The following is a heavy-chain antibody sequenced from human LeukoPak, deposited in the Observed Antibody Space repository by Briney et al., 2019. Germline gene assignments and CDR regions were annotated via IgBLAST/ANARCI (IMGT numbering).Heavy chain of an antibody. Sequence: SVKVSCKASGGTFSSYAISWVRQAPGQGLEWMGRIIPILGIANYAQKFQGRVTITADKSTSTAYMELSSLRSEDTAVYYCAREPCTNGVCYDDYWGQGTLVTVSS. CDR2: IIPILGIA. J-gene: IGHJ4*02. CDR3: AREPCTNGVCYDDY. CDR1: GGTFSSYA. D-gene: IGHD2-8*01. V-gene: IGHV1-69*04.